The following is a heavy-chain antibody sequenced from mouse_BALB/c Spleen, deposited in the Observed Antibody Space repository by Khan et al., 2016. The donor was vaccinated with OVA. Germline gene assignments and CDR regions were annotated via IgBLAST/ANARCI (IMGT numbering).Heavy chain of an antibody. CDR1: GFSLTSYG. CDR2: IWGDGNT. Sequence: QVQLKQSGHGLVAPSQSLSITCTVSGFSLTSYGVSWVRQPPGKGLEWLGVIWGDGNTTFHSALRSSLSISKDNSKSQVFLKLNSLQTDDTATYYCAKDRGYYAVDYWGQGTSVTVSS. V-gene: IGHV2-3*01. CDR3: AKDRGYYAVDY. J-gene: IGHJ4*01.